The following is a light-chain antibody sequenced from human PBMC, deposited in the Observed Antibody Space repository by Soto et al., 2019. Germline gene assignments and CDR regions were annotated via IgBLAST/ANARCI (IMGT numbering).Light chain of an antibody. Sequence: DIVMTQSPLSLPVTPGEPASISCRSSQSLLYSNGYNYLDWYLQKPGQSPQLLIYLGSNRASGVPDRFSGSGSGTDFTLKISRVEAEDVGVYYCMQALQTPLTVGGGTKVDTK. CDR1: QSLLYSNGYNY. V-gene: IGKV2-28*01. CDR2: LGS. CDR3: MQALQTPLT. J-gene: IGKJ4*01.